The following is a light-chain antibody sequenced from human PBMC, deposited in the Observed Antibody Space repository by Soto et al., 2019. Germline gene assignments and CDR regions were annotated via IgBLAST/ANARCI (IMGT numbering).Light chain of an antibody. Sequence: EIVMTQSPATLSVSPGERATLSCRASQSVSSNLAWYQQKPGQAPRLLIYGASTRATGIPDRFSGSGSGTDFTLTISSLEPEDFALYYCQQYGSSPITFGQGTRLEIK. CDR3: QQYGSSPIT. CDR2: GAS. J-gene: IGKJ5*01. V-gene: IGKV3-15*01. CDR1: QSVSSN.